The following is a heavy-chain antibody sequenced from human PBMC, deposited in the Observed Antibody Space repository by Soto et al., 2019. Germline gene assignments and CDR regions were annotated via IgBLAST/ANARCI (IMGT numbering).Heavy chain of an antibody. CDR2: MNPNSGNT. Sequence: ASVKVSCKASGYTFTSYDINWVRQATGQGLEWMGWMNPNSGNTGYAQKFQGRVTMTRNTSISTAYMELSSLRSEDTAVYYCARTSIPWRTGYSSGAGYWGQGTLVTVSS. D-gene: IGHD3-9*01. J-gene: IGHJ4*02. CDR3: ARTSIPWRTGYSSGAGY. V-gene: IGHV1-8*01. CDR1: GYTFTSYD.